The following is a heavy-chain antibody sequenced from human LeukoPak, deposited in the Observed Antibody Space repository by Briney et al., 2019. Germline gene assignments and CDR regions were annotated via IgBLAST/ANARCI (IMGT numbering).Heavy chain of an antibody. V-gene: IGHV4-30-4*01. D-gene: IGHD2-2*01. CDR2: IEYSGTT. J-gene: IGHJ4*02. Sequence: PSQTLSLTCTVSVRSNSRGDHYGSSIRQSPGRGLEWIGYIEYSGTTYSNPSLKGRMIISLVQSKNQFSLNLRSVTAADTSMYYCARAPQERTSAFDYWGEGTLVSVSS. CDR1: VRSNSRGDHY. CDR3: ARAPQERTSAFDY.